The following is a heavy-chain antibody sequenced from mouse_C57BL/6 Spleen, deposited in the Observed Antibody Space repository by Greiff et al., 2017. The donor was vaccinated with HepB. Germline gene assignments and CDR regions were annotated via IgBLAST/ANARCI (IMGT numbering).Heavy chain of an antibody. D-gene: IGHD1-1*01. CDR2: IYPRSGNT. V-gene: IGHV1-81*01. CDR3: ARSRTTVVALDY. Sequence: VKLQESGAELARPGASVKLSCKASGYTFTSYGISWVKQRTGQGLEWIGEIYPRSGNTYYNEKFKGKATLTADKSSSTAYMELRSLTSEDSAVYFCARSRTTVVALDYWGQGTTLTVSS. CDR1: GYTFTSYG. J-gene: IGHJ2*01.